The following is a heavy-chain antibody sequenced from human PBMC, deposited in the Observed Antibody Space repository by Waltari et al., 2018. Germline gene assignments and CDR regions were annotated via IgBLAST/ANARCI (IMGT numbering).Heavy chain of an antibody. Sequence: QVQLVQSGAEVKKPGASVKVSCKVSGYTLTELSMHWVRQAPGKGLEWMGGCDPEDGDTIYAQKFQGRVTMTEDTSTDTAYMELNSLRAEDTAVYYCARDYEGSGWYRGEFDYWGQGTLVTVSS. CDR1: GYTLTELS. CDR3: ARDYEGSGWYRGEFDY. CDR2: CDPEDGDT. V-gene: IGHV1-24*01. J-gene: IGHJ4*02. D-gene: IGHD6-19*01.